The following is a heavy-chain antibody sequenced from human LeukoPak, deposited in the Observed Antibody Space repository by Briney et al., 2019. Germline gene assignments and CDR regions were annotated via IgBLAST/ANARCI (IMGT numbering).Heavy chain of an antibody. Sequence: GGSLRLSCAASGFTFSSYAMHWVRQAPGKGLEWVAVISYDGSNKYYADSVKGRFTISRDNSKNTLYLQMNSLRAEDTAVYYCATSYGSVSYYTAYFDYWGQGTLVTVSS. CDR3: ATSYGSVSYYTAYFDY. J-gene: IGHJ4*02. D-gene: IGHD3-10*01. CDR2: ISYDGSNK. V-gene: IGHV3-30*04. CDR1: GFTFSSYA.